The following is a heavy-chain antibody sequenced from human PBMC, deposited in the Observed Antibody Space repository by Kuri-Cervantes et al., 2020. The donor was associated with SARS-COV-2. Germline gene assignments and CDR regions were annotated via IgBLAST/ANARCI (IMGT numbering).Heavy chain of an antibody. CDR3: AKSVGDFWSGYPEAYNCYGMDV. J-gene: IGHJ6*02. D-gene: IGHD3-3*01. V-gene: IGHV3-23*01. Sequence: GESLKISCAASGFTFSSYAMSWVRQAPGKGLEWVSAISGSGGSTYYADSVKGRFTISRDNSKNTLYLQMNSLRAEDTAVYYCAKSVGDFWSGYPEAYNCYGMDVWGQGTTVTVSS. CDR1: GFTFSSYA. CDR2: ISGSGGST.